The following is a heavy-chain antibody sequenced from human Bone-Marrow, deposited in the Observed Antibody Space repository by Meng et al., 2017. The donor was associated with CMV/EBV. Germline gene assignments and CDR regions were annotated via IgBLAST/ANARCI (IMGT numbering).Heavy chain of an antibody. D-gene: IGHD2-2*01. Sequence: ASVKVSCKASGYTFTGYYMHWVRQAPGQGLEWMGWINPNSGGTNYAQKFQGRVTMTRVTSISTAYMELSSLTSDDTAVYYCARTRIEVEPDGRKIKYYNYGMDVWGQGTTVTVPS. J-gene: IGHJ6*02. V-gene: IGHV1-2*02. CDR2: INPNSGGT. CDR3: ARTRIEVEPDGRKIKYYNYGMDV. CDR1: GYTFTGYY.